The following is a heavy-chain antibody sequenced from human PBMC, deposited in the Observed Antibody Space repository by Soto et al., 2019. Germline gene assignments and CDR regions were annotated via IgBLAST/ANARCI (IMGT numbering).Heavy chain of an antibody. D-gene: IGHD6-13*01. Sequence: GGSLRLSCAASGFTFSSYSMNWVRQAPGKGLEWVSSISSSSSYIYYAASVKGRFTISRDNAKNSLYLQMNSLRAEDTAVYYCARAPRPLAAAGSSWFDPWGQGTLVTVSS. CDR2: ISSSSSYI. CDR1: GFTFSSYS. J-gene: IGHJ5*02. V-gene: IGHV3-21*01. CDR3: ARAPRPLAAAGSSWFDP.